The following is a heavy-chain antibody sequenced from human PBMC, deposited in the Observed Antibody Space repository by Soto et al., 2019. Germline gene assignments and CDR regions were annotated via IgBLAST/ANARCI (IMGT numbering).Heavy chain of an antibody. V-gene: IGHV3-20*01. CDR1: GVTCVDYG. D-gene: IGHD2-2*01. CDR3: ARGGYCSSTSCSSYYYYYMDV. CDR2: INWNGGST. Sequence: GGSLRLSCAASGVTCVDYGMSWVRQATGKGLEWVSGINWNGGSTGYADSVKGRFTISRDNAKNSLYLQMNSLRAEDTALYHCARGGYCSSTSCSSYYYYYMDVWGKGTTVTVSS. J-gene: IGHJ6*03.